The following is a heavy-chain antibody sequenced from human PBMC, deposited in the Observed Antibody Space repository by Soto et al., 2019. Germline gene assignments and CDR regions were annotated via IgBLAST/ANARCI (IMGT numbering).Heavy chain of an antibody. CDR1: GFTFSNDW. D-gene: IGHD2-15*01. CDR3: TTEDIVVVVAATTPLYYYGIDV. V-gene: IGHV3-15*01. Sequence: GGSLRLSCAASGFTFSNDWMSWVRQAPGRGLEWVGRIKSKTDGGTTDYAAPVKGRFTISRDDSKNTLYLQMNSLKTEDTAVYYCTTEDIVVVVAATTPLYYYGIDVWGQGTTVTVSS. CDR2: IKSKTDGGTT. J-gene: IGHJ6*02.